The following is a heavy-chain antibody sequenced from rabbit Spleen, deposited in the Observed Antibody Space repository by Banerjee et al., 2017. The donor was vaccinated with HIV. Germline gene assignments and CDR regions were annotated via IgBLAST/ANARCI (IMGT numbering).Heavy chain of an antibody. V-gene: IGHV1S45*01. J-gene: IGHJ4*01. CDR1: GFSFSSGYY. D-gene: IGHD3-1*01. CDR2: IGTGSGNT. Sequence: QEQLVESGGGLVQPTGSLTLTCKASGFSFSSGYYISWVRQAPGKGLEWIGCIGTGSGNTYYATWAKGRFTISRTSSTTVTLQMTSLTAADTATYFCARDLASVVGWNFGWWGPGTLVTVS. CDR3: ARDLASVVGWNFGW.